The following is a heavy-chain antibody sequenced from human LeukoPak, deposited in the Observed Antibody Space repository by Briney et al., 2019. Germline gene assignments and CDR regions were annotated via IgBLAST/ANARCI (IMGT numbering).Heavy chain of an antibody. CDR2: IKQDGSEK. Sequence: GGSLRLSCAASGFTFSSYWMSWVRQAPGKGLEWVANIKQDGSEKYYVDSLEGRFTISRDNAKNSLYLQMNSLRAEDTAVYYCARGYISPRMNWFDPWGQGTLVTVSS. V-gene: IGHV3-7*05. J-gene: IGHJ5*02. D-gene: IGHD3-16*02. CDR3: ARGYISPRMNWFDP. CDR1: GFTFSSYW.